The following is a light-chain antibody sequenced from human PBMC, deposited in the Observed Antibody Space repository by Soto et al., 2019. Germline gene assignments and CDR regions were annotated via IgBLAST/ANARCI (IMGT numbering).Light chain of an antibody. J-gene: IGKJ1*01. Sequence: VMTQSPLSLSGAPGQPASISCKSSQTLLHITGETFLFWYQQKPGKAPNLLIYQTSNLESGVPSRFSGRGSGTDFTLTISRLEPDDFAVYYCQRYGSSGTFCQGTNVDIK. V-gene: IGKV2D-29*01. CDR2: QTS. CDR3: QRYGSSGT. CDR1: QTLLHITGETF.